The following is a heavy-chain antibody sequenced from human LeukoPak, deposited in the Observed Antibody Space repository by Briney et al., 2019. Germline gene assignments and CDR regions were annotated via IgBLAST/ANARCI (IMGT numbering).Heavy chain of an antibody. CDR2: IYYSGST. Sequence: PSETLSLTCTVSGGSISSSSYYWGWIRQPPGKGLEWIGSIYYSGSTYYNPSLKSRVTISVDTSKNQFSLKLSSVTAADTAVYYCARGALYDFWSGYCFDYWGQGTLVTVSS. V-gene: IGHV4-39*07. CDR1: GGSISSSSYY. D-gene: IGHD3-3*01. J-gene: IGHJ4*02. CDR3: ARGALYDFWSGYCFDY.